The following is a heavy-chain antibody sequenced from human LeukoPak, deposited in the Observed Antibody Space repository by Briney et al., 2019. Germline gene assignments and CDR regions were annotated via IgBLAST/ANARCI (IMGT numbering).Heavy chain of an antibody. CDR2: INHSGSS. J-gene: IGHJ6*02. Sequence: SETLSLTCAVYGGSFSGYYWSWIRQPPGKGLEWIGEINHSGSSNYNPSLKSRVTISVDTSKNQFSLKLSSVTAADTAVYYCARTSPSVRASMVVWGQGTTVTVSS. D-gene: IGHD3-3*01. V-gene: IGHV4-34*01. CDR3: ARTSPSVRASMVV. CDR1: GGSFSGYY.